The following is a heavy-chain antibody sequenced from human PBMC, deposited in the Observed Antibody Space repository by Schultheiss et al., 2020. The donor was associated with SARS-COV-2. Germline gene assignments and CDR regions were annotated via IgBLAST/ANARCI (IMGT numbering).Heavy chain of an antibody. CDR3: ARSYGDYFIGVYWFDP. J-gene: IGHJ5*02. V-gene: IGHV4-4*07. CDR2: IYTSGST. Sequence: SETLSLTCTVSGGSISSYYWSWIRQPAGKGLEWIGRIYTSGSTNYNPSLKSRVTISVDTSKNQFSLKLSSVTAADTAVYYCARSYGDYFIGVYWFDPWGQGTLVTVSS. CDR1: GGSISSYY. D-gene: IGHD4-17*01.